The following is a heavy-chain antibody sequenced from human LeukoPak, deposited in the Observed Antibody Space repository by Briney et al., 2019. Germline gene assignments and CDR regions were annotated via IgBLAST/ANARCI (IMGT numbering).Heavy chain of an antibody. Sequence: GGSLRLSCAASGFTFSSYEMNWVRQAPGKGLEWVSYISSSGSTIYYADSVKGRFTISRDNAKNSLYLQMNSLRAEDTAVYYCASGIAVAANWFHPWGQGTLVTVSS. CDR1: GFTFSSYE. CDR3: ASGIAVAANWFHP. J-gene: IGHJ5*02. D-gene: IGHD6-19*01. V-gene: IGHV3-48*03. CDR2: ISSSGSTI.